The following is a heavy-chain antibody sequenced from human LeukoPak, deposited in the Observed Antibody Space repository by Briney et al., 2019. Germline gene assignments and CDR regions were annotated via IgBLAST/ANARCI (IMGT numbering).Heavy chain of an antibody. D-gene: IGHD6-13*01. V-gene: IGHV1-2*04. CDR1: GYTFTGYY. CDR2: INPNSGGT. CDR3: ARGAAAAFVTFDY. J-gene: IGHJ4*02. Sequence: GGSLRLSCAASGYTFTGYYMHWVRQAPGQGLEWMGWINPNSGGTNYAQKFQGWATMTRDTSISTAYMELSRLRSDDTAVYYCARGAAAAFVTFDYWGQGTLVTVSS.